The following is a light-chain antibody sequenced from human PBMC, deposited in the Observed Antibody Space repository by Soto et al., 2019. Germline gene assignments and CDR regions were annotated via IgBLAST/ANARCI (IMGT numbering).Light chain of an antibody. CDR2: AAS. CDR1: QSISSSY. J-gene: IGKJ2*01. CDR3: QQYGSSSYT. V-gene: IGKV3-20*01. Sequence: EIVLTQSPGTLSLSPGERATLSCRASQSISSSYLAWYQQKPGQAPRLLIYAASSSATGIPDRFSGSGSGTDFTLTISRLEPEDCAVYYCQQYGSSSYTFGQGTQLEIK.